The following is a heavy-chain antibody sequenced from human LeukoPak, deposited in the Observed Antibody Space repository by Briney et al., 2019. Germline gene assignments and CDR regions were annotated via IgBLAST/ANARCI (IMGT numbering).Heavy chain of an antibody. CDR3: ARCSSSWFYFDY. CDR2: IYYSGST. V-gene: IGHV4-59*01. D-gene: IGHD6-13*01. CDR1: GGSISSYY. Sequence: NTSETLSLTCTVSGGSISSYYWSWIRQPPGKGLEWIGYIYYSGSTNYNPSLKSRVTISVDTSKNQFSLKLSSVTAADTAVYYCARCSSSWFYFDYWGQGTLVTVSS. J-gene: IGHJ4*02.